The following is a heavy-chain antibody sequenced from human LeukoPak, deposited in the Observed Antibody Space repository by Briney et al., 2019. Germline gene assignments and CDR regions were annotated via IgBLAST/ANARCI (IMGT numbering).Heavy chain of an antibody. CDR1: GGTFSSYA. Sequence: GASVKVSCKASGGTFSSYAISWVRQAPGQGLEWMGGIIPIFGTANYAQKFQGRVTMTRNTSISTAYMELSSLRSEDTAVYYCARGDFWSGYSYYMDVWGKGTTVTVSS. J-gene: IGHJ6*03. V-gene: IGHV1-69*05. D-gene: IGHD3-3*01. CDR3: ARGDFWSGYSYYMDV. CDR2: IIPIFGTA.